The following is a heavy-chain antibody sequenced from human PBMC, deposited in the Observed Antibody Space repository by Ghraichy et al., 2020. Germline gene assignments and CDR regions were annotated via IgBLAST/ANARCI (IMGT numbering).Heavy chain of an antibody. Sequence: SVKVSCKASGGTFSSYAISWVRQAPGQGLEWMGGIIPIFGTANYAQKFQGRVTITADESTSTAYMELSSLRSEDTAVYYCARGTWIQLRPQQIFDYWGQGTLVTVSS. CDR2: IIPIFGTA. V-gene: IGHV1-69*13. CDR3: ARGTWIQLRPQQIFDY. J-gene: IGHJ4*02. CDR1: GGTFSSYA. D-gene: IGHD5-18*01.